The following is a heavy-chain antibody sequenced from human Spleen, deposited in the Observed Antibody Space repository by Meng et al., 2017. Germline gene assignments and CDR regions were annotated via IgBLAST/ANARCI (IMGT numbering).Heavy chain of an antibody. V-gene: IGHV4-34*01. CDR1: GGSFSGYY. Sequence: QVQLPQWGAGLLKPSETLSLTCAVYGGSFSGYYWSWIRQPPGKGLEWIGEINHSGSTNYNPSLKSRVTISVDTSKNQFSLKLSPVTAADTAVYYCARGARNYARKYFQHWGQGTLVTVSS. D-gene: IGHD1-7*01. CDR2: INHSGST. J-gene: IGHJ1*01. CDR3: ARGARNYARKYFQH.